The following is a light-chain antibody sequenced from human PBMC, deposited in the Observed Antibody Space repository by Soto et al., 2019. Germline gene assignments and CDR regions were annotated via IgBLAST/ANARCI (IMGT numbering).Light chain of an antibody. CDR2: KDD. V-gene: IGLV1-47*01. CDR3: ATWDRSLGGHVV. Sequence: QSVLTQPPSASGTPGQRVTISCSGSTSNIGSNYVHWYQQLPGTAPKLLIYKDDHRPSGVPDRLSGSKSGTSASLAISGLRSEDEADYYCATWDRSLGGHVVFGGGTKVTVL. J-gene: IGLJ2*01. CDR1: TSNIGSNY.